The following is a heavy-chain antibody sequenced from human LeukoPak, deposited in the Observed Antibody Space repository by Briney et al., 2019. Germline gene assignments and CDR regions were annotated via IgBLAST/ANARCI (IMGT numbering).Heavy chain of an antibody. CDR1: GGSISSYY. CDR3: ARHVKAATPLFYFDY. V-gene: IGHV4-59*08. Sequence: SEALSLTCTVSGGSISSYYWSWIRQPPGKGPEWIGYIYYSGSTNYNPSLKSRVTISVDTSKNQFSLKLSSVTAADTAVYYCARHVKAATPLFYFDYWGQGTLLTVSS. J-gene: IGHJ4*02. CDR2: IYYSGST. D-gene: IGHD2-15*01.